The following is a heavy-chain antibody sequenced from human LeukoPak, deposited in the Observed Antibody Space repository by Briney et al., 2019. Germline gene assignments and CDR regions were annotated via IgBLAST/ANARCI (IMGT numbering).Heavy chain of an antibody. J-gene: IGHJ3*02. CDR1: GFTFSSYG. CDR2: ISYDGSNK. CDR3: AKAESGWETDGFDI. Sequence: GGSLRLSCAASGFTFSSYGMHWVRQAPGKWLEWVAVISYDGSNKYYADSVKGRFTISRDNSKNTLYLQMNSLRAEDTAVYYCAKAESGWETDGFDIWGQGTMVTVSS. V-gene: IGHV3-30*18. D-gene: IGHD6-19*01.